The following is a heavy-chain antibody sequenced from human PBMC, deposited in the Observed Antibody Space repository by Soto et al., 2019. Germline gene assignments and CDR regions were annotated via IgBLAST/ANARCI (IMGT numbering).Heavy chain of an antibody. CDR2: IYYSGST. CDR1: GGSISSGGYY. CDR3: ASAVVGMVTSYPDY. V-gene: IGHV4-31*03. Sequence: QVQLQESGPGLVKPSQTLSLTCTVSGGSISSGGYYWSWIRQHPGKGLEWIGYIYYSGSTYYNPSLQRRVTRSVDTPENQCSLKLSSVTAADMAVYYCASAVVGMVTSYPDYWGQGSQVTVSS. J-gene: IGHJ4*02. D-gene: IGHD2-21*02.